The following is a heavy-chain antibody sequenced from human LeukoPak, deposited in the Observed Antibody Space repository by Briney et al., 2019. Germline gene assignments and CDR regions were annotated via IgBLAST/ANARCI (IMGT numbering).Heavy chain of an antibody. CDR3: ARDYYGSGGPPGYYYYYYGMDV. CDR1: GGSISSYY. V-gene: IGHV4-59*01. Sequence: SSETLSLTCTVSGGSISSYYWSWIRQPQGKGLEWIGYIYYSGSTNYNPSLKSRVTISVDTSKNQFSLKLSSVTAADTAVYYCARDYYGSGGPPGYYYYYYGMDVWGQGTTVTVSS. J-gene: IGHJ6*02. D-gene: IGHD3-10*01. CDR2: IYYSGST.